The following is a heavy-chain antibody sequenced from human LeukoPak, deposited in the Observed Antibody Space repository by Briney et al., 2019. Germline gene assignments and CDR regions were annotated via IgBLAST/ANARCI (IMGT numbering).Heavy chain of an antibody. CDR2: ISSSSSTI. CDR3: AREISTVTTRSFDY. J-gene: IGHJ4*02. CDR1: GFTFSSYS. Sequence: GGSLRLSCAASGFTFSSYSMNWVRQAPGKGLEWVSYISSSSSTIYYADSVKGRFTISRDNAKNSLYLQMNSLRAGDTAVYYCAREISTVTTRSFDYWGQGILVTVSS. V-gene: IGHV3-48*01. D-gene: IGHD4-17*01.